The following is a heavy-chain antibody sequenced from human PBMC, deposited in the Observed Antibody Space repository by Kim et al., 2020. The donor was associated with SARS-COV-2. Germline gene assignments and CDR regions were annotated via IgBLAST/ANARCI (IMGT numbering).Heavy chain of an antibody. V-gene: IGHV3-48*02. CDR2: ISATSAKI. Sequence: GGSLRLSCAASGFSVSGCAMNWVRQAPGKGQEWISYISATSAKIDYADSVKGRFSISRDNAKKSLYLQMNSLRDEATSLYHCVRDLSYGTSWYKFFDSWGQGTLVSVSS. CDR3: VRDLSYGTSWYKFFDS. CDR1: GFSVSGCA. D-gene: IGHD1-1*01. J-gene: IGHJ4*02.